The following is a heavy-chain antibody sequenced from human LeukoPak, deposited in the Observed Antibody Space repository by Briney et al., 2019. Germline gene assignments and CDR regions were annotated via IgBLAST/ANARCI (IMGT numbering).Heavy chain of an antibody. CDR1: GYTFTSYA. D-gene: IGHD3-10*01. Sequence: ASVKVSCEASGYTFTSYAMHWVRQAPGQRLEWMGWISALNSNTNYAQKFQGRVTMTTDTSTSTAYMELRSLTSDDTAMYYCARDPEGVTPLDYWGQGTLVTVSS. V-gene: IGHV1-3*01. J-gene: IGHJ4*02. CDR3: ARDPEGVTPLDY. CDR2: ISALNSNT.